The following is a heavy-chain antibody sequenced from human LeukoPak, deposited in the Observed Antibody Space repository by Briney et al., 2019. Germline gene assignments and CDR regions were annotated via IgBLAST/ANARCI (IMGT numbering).Heavy chain of an antibody. CDR1: DGSINSYY. J-gene: IGHJ6*02. CDR3: ARGQVVYSSSDANHYYYYYGMDV. V-gene: IGHV4-59*01. D-gene: IGHD6-13*01. CDR2: IYYNGNT. Sequence: PSETLSLTCSVSDGSINSYYWNWIRRPPGKGLEWIGYIYYNGNTNYSPSLKSRVTMSVDTSKNLFSLKVSSVTAADTAVYYCARGQVVYSSSDANHYYYYYGMDVWGQGTTVTVSS.